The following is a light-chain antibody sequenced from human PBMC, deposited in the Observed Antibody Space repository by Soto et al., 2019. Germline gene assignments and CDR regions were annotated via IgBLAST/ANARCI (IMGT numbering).Light chain of an antibody. CDR3: AAWDDSLSGQV. CDR2: SDD. V-gene: IGLV1-44*01. Sequence: QSVLTQPPSASGTPGQRVTISCSGSSSNVGSNTVSWYQQLPGTAPKLLIYSDDQRPSGVPDRFSGSKSGTSASLVISGLQSEDEGDYYCAAWDDSLSGQVFGTGTKLTVL. J-gene: IGLJ1*01. CDR1: SSNVGSNT.